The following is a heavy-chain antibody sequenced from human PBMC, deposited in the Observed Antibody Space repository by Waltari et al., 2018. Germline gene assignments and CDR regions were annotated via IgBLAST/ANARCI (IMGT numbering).Heavy chain of an antibody. Sequence: EVQLVQSGAEVKKPGATVKISCKVAGYTFTDYYMHWVQQATGKGLEWMGLVDPEDGETIYAEQFQGRVTITSDTSTDTAYMELSSLRSEDTAVYYCATGFAVVTPPGYFDYWGQGTLVTVSS. J-gene: IGHJ4*02. CDR1: GYTFTDYY. V-gene: IGHV1-69-2*01. CDR3: ATGFAVVTPPGYFDY. CDR2: VDPEDGET. D-gene: IGHD2-15*01.